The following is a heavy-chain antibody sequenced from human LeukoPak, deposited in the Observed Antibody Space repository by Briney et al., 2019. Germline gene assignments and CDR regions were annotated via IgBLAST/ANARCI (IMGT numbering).Heavy chain of an antibody. CDR3: ARGTPSSSGWLYYGMDV. CDR2: ISYDGSNK. D-gene: IGHD6-19*01. J-gene: IGHJ6*02. Sequence: TLRRSGAAAGFTFSSYAMHRDRHAPGKELERGAVISYDGSNKYYAYSVKDRFTIARDNSKNTLYLQINSLRAEDTAVYYCARGTPSSSGWLYYGMDVWGQGTRVTVSS. CDR1: GFTFSSYA. V-gene: IGHV3-30-3*01.